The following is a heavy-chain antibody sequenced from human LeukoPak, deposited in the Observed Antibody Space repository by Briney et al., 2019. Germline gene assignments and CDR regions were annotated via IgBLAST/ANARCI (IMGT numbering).Heavy chain of an antibody. D-gene: IGHD2-8*01. CDR3: ARVRGGYCTNGVCYEEGPSDY. CDR2: INPNSGGT. Sequence: ASVKVSCKASGYTFTSYYMHWVRQAPGQGLEWMGWINPNSGGTNYAQKFQGRVTMTRDTSISTAYMELSRLRSDDTAVYYCARVRGGYCTNGVCYEEGPSDYWGQGTLVTVSS. J-gene: IGHJ4*02. CDR1: GYTFTSYY. V-gene: IGHV1-2*02.